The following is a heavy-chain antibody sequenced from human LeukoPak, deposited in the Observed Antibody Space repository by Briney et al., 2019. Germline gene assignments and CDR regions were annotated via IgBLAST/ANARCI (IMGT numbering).Heavy chain of an antibody. CDR3: ARDFWWLPDY. D-gene: IGHD3-3*01. CDR2: IYSGGST. V-gene: IGHV3-53*01. Sequence: GGSLRLSCAASGFTVSSNYMSWVRQAPGKGLEWVSVIYSGGSTYYADSVKGRFTISRDNSKNSLYLQMNSLRAEDTAVYYCARDFWWLPDYWGQGTLVTVSS. J-gene: IGHJ4*02. CDR1: GFTVSSNY.